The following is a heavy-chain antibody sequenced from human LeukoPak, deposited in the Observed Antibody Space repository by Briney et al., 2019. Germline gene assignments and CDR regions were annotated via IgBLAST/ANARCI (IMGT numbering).Heavy chain of an antibody. CDR1: GAYLSSLCYD. D-gene: IGHD2-15*01. V-gene: IGHV4-61*01. Sequence: SETLSLTCTVSGAYLSSLCYDQWRWIRQPPGKGLELIGNIYSSGSAKFNPSLKSRVTMSLDTSKNQFSLKLSSVTTEDSAVYYCARFRSGGWYYFDSWGQGTLVTVSS. CDR2: IYSSGSA. J-gene: IGHJ4*02. CDR3: ARFRSGGWYYFDS.